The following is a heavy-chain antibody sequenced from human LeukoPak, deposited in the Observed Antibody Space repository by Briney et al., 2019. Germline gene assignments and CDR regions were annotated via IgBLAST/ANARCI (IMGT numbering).Heavy chain of an antibody. Sequence: SETLSLTCAVYGGSFSGYYWSWIRQPPGKGLEWIGEINHSGSTNYSPSLKSRVTISVDTSKNQFSLKLSSVTAADTAVYYCARQVRAARPNYYYYYMDVWGKGTTVTVSS. V-gene: IGHV4-34*01. J-gene: IGHJ6*03. CDR3: ARQVRAARPNYYYYYMDV. CDR1: GGSFSGYY. CDR2: INHSGST. D-gene: IGHD6-6*01.